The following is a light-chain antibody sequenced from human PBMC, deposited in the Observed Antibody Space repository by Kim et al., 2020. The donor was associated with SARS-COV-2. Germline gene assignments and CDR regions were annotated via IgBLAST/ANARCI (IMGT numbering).Light chain of an antibody. J-gene: IGKJ2*01. CDR1: QSVDSN. V-gene: IGKV3-15*01. Sequence: EMVLTQSPATLSVSPGERVTLSCRASQSVDSNLAWYQQRPGQPPRLLIYGASTRATDIPARFSGSGSGTEFTLIISSLQSEDFAVYYCQQYSHWPPYTFGQGTKLEI. CDR3: QQYSHWPPYT. CDR2: GAS.